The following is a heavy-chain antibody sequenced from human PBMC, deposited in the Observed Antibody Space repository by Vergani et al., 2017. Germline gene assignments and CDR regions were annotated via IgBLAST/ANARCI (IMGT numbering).Heavy chain of an antibody. CDR3: AREGRPTPVAGSNXFDP. D-gene: IGHD6-19*01. Sequence: QVQLVQSGAEVKKPGASVKVSCKASGYTFTGYYMHWVRQAPGQGLEWMGWINPNSGGTNYAQKFQGRVTMTRDTSISTAYMELSRLRSDDTAVYYGAREGRPTPVAGSNXFDPWGQGTLVTVSS. CDR2: INPNSGGT. V-gene: IGHV1-2*02. CDR1: GYTFTGYY. J-gene: IGHJ5*02.